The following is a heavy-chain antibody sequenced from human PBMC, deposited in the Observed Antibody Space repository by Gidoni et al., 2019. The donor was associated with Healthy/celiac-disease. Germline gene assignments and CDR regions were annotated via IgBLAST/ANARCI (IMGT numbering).Heavy chain of an antibody. J-gene: IGHJ3*02. Sequence: QVQLQQWGAGLLKPSETLSLTCADYGGSFSGYYWSWIRQPPGKGLEWIGEINHSGSTNYNPSLKIRVTISVDTSKNQFSLKLSSVTAADTAVYYCARGKQVPDERAFDIWGQGTMVTVSS. V-gene: IGHV4-34*01. CDR1: GGSFSGYY. CDR3: ARGKQVPDERAFDI. CDR2: INHSGST.